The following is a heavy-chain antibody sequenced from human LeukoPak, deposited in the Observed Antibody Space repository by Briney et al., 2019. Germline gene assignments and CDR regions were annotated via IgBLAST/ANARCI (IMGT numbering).Heavy chain of an antibody. CDR2: IYYTGST. D-gene: IGHD1-7*01. V-gene: IGHV4-59*01. CDR1: RGSFSGDY. CDR3: ARASGTTGYYYYGMDV. J-gene: IGHJ6*02. Sequence: SETLSLTCAVYRGSFSGDYWSWIRQPPGKGLEWIGYIYYTGSTNYNPSLKSRVTISVDTSKNQFSLKLSSVTAADTAVYYCARASGTTGYYYYGMDVWGQGTTVTVSS.